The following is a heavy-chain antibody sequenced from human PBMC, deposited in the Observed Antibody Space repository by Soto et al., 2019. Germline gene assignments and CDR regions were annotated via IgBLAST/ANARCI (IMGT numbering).Heavy chain of an antibody. CDR1: SGSFSGSY. D-gene: IGHD3-16*01. CDR3: ARPAGGSYGTNWFDP. J-gene: IGHJ5*02. V-gene: IGHV4-34*01. Sequence: SEPLSLTCAVYSGSFSGSYWSWIRKPPGKGLEWIGEINHSGSTNYSPSLKSRVTISVDTSKNQFSLKLSPVTAADTAVYYCARPAGGSYGTNWFDPWGQGTRVTVS. CDR2: INHSGST.